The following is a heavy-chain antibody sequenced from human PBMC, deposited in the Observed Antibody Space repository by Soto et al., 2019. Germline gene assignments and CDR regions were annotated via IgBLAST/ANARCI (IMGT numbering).Heavy chain of an antibody. D-gene: IGHD5-18*01. J-gene: IGHJ6*02. V-gene: IGHV1-2*04. Sequence: AASVKVSCKASGYTFTGYYMHWVRQAPGQGLEGMGWINPNSGGTNYAQKFQGWVTMTRDTSISTAYMELSRLRSDDTAVYYCATARNSGYSYGFYYYYGMDVWGQGTTVTVSS. CDR3: ATARNSGYSYGFYYYYGMDV. CDR2: INPNSGGT. CDR1: GYTFTGYY.